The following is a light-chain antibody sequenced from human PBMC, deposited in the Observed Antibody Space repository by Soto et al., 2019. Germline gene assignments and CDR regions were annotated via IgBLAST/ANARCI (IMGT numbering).Light chain of an antibody. CDR3: QSYDSSLSGVV. CDR1: SSNIGAGYD. CDR2: GNS. V-gene: IGLV1-40*01. Sequence: QSVLTQPPSVSGAPGQRVTIYCTGSSSNIGAGYDVHWYQQLPGTAPKVLIYGNSNRPSGVPDRFSGSKSGTSASLAITGLQAEDEADYYCQSYDSSLSGVVFGGGTKLTVL. J-gene: IGLJ2*01.